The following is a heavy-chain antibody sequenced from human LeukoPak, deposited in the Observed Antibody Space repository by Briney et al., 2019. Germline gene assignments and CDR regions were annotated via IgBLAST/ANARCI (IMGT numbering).Heavy chain of an antibody. V-gene: IGHV3-53*04. J-gene: IGHJ4*02. CDR1: GFTVSSNY. CDR3: ARDPYDSSGYYYPN. Sequence: GGSLRLSCAASGFTVSSNYMSWVRQAPGKGLEGVSVIYSGGSTYYTDSVKGRFTISTHNSKSPLYLQINSLRAEDTAVYYCARDPYDSSGYYYPNWGQGTLVTVSS. D-gene: IGHD3-22*01. CDR2: IYSGGST.